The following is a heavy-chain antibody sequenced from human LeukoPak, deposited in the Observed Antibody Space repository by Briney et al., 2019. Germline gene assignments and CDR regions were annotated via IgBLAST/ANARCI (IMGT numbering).Heavy chain of an antibody. CDR2: IYYSGST. D-gene: IGHD4-11*01. Sequence: PSETLSLTCTVSGGSISSYYWGWIRQPPGKGLEWIGYIYYSGSTNYNPSLKSRVTISVDTSKNQFSLKLSSVTAADTAVYYCARVKQLYSNYEGGFDYWGQGTLVTVSS. CDR3: ARVKQLYSNYEGGFDY. CDR1: GGSISSYY. J-gene: IGHJ4*02. V-gene: IGHV4-59*01.